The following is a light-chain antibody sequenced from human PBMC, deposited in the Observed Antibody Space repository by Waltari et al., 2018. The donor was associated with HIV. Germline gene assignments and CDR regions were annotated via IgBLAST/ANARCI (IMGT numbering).Light chain of an antibody. V-gene: IGKV1-8*01. CDR3: QQYFNYPRT. Sequence: AVRMTQSPASLSASTGDRVTITCRASQDISNFLAWYQQKPGQAPKLLIYSASTLQDGVPSRFAGSGSGTDFTLTISCLQSEDFATYYCQQYFNYPRTFGQGTEVENK. J-gene: IGKJ1*01. CDR1: QDISNF. CDR2: SAS.